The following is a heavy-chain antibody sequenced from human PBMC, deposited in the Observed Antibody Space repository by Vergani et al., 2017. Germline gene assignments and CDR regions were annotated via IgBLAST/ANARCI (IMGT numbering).Heavy chain of an antibody. J-gene: IGHJ4*02. V-gene: IGHV3-9*01. CDR3: AKDVYDSSGYFDY. CDR1: GFTFDDYA. D-gene: IGHD3-22*01. CDR2: ISWNSGSI. Sequence: EVQLLESGGGLVQPGGSLRLSCAASGFTFDDYAMHWVRQAPGKGLEWVSGISWNSGSIGYADSVKGRFTISRDNAKNSLYLQMNSLRAEDTALYYCAKDVYDSSGYFDYWGQGTLVTVSS.